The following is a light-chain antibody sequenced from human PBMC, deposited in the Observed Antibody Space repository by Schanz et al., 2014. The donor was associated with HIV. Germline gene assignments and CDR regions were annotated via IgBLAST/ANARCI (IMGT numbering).Light chain of an antibody. CDR1: TSNIGRNV. CDR2: NDS. CDR3: SAWDHTVDGPV. V-gene: IGLV1-44*01. Sequence: QSALTQSPSVSGTPGQRVTISCSGGTSNIGRNVVTWYQQLPGKAPKVLIYNDSQRPSGVPDRFSGSKSGTSASLAISDLQSDDESDYYCSAWDHTVDGPVFGTGTKLTVL. J-gene: IGLJ1*01.